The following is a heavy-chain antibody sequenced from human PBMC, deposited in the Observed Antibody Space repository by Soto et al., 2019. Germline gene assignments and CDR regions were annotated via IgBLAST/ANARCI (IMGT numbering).Heavy chain of an antibody. CDR3: VRSGIVATISVY. J-gene: IGHJ4*02. CDR2: ISAYNGNT. Sequence: QVQLVQSGAEVKKPGASVKVSCKASGYTFTSYGISWVRQAPGQGLEWMGWISAYNGNTNYAQKLQGRVTMTTDTPTSAAYMALRSLRSDDTAVYYCVRSGIVATISVYWGQGTLVTVSS. D-gene: IGHD5-12*01. V-gene: IGHV1-18*01. CDR1: GYTFTSYG.